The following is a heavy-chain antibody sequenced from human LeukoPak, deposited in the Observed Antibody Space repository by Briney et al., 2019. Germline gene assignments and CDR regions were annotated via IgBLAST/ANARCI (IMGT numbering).Heavy chain of an antibody. CDR3: AKGGRLPRDAFDI. CDR2: ISWNSGSI. D-gene: IGHD2-15*01. J-gene: IGHJ3*02. CDR1: GFTFDDYT. Sequence: GRSLRLSCAASGFTFDDYTMHLARQAPGKGPEGVSGISWNSGSIVYADSVKGRFTISRDNAKNSLYLQMNSLRAEDMALYYCAKGGRLPRDAFDIWGQGTMVTVSS. V-gene: IGHV3-9*03.